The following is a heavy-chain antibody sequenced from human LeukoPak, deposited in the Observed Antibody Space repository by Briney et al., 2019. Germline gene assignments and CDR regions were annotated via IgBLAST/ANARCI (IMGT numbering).Heavy chain of an antibody. CDR3: AKGWYFDL. CDR2: ITSSSSHI. Sequence: PGGSLRLSCAASGFTFSIYSMNWVRQAPGKGLEWVSSITSSSSHIYYADSIKGRFTISRDNSKNTLYPQMNSLRAEDTAVYYCAKGWYFDLWGRGTLVTVSS. V-gene: IGHV3-21*04. CDR1: GFTFSIYS. J-gene: IGHJ2*01.